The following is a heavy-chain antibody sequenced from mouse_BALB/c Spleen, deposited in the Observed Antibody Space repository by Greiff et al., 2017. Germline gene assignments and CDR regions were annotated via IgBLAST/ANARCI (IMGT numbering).Heavy chain of an antibody. CDR2: IDPETGGT. Sequence: VQRVESGAELVRPGASVTLSCKASGYTFTDYEMHWVKQTPVHGLEWIGAIDPETGGTAYNQKFKGKATLTADKSSSTAYMELRSLTSEDSAVYYCTRLRRGWYAMDYWGQGTSVTVSS. CDR3: TRLRRGWYAMDY. D-gene: IGHD2-12*01. CDR1: GYTFTDYE. V-gene: IGHV1-15*01. J-gene: IGHJ4*01.